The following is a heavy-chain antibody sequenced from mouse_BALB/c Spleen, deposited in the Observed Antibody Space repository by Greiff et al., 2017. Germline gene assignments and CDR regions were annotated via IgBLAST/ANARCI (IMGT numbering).Heavy chain of an antibody. CDR1: GFTFSSYA. J-gene: IGHJ2*01. V-gene: IGHV5-6-5*01. Sequence: EVQVVESGGGLVQPGGSRKLSCAASGFTFSSYAMSWVRQTPEKRLEWVASISSGGSTYYPDSVKGRFTISRDNARNILYLQMSSLRSEDTAMYYCARGSKGYYFDYWGQGTTLTVSS. CDR3: ARGSKGYYFDY. D-gene: IGHD1-3*01. CDR2: ISSGGST.